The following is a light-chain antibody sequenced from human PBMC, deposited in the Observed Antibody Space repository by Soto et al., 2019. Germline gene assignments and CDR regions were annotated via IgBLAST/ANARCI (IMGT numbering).Light chain of an antibody. CDR2: SQS. CDR3: ATWDDSLNAVV. J-gene: IGLJ2*01. CDR1: SSNIESNT. Sequence: QLVLTQPPSASGTPGQRVTISCSGSSSNIESNTVNWYQQLPGTAPKLLIHSQSQRPSGVPDRFSGSKSGTSASLAISGLQPEDEADYYCATWDDSLNAVVFGGGTKVTVL. V-gene: IGLV1-44*01.